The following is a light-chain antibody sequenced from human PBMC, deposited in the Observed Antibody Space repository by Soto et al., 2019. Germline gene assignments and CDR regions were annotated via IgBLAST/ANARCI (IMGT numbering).Light chain of an antibody. CDR2: KAS. CDR3: QQYNSYST. J-gene: IGKJ1*01. V-gene: IGKV1-5*03. Sequence: DIQMTQSPSTLSASVGDRVTITCRASQSISSWLAWYQQKPGKAPKLLIYKASSLESGVPSRFSGSGSGTEFTLTISILQPDYFATYYCQQYNSYSTFGQGTKVEIK. CDR1: QSISSW.